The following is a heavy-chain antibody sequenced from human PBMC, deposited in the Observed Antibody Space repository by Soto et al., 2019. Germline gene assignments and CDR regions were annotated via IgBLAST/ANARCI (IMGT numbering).Heavy chain of an antibody. V-gene: IGHV3-23*01. CDR3: AKDRRAVWNYGFYSDF. J-gene: IGHJ4*02. Sequence: EVKLLESGGGLVQPGWSLRLSFAASGFTFSSYGMTWVRQAPGKGLEWVSFISATGAGTYYADSVKGRFTISRDNSKNTLYLQMSSLRAADTAVYYCAKDRRAVWNYGFYSDFCCQGAMVIVSP. CDR2: ISATGAGT. D-gene: IGHD1-7*01. CDR1: GFTFSSYG.